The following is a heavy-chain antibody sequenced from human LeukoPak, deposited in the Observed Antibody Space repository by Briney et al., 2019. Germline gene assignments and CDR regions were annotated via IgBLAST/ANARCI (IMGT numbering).Heavy chain of an antibody. CDR1: GYTFTGYY. CDR2: INPNSGGT. D-gene: IGHD3-22*01. V-gene: IGHV1-2*02. CDR3: ARDLYYYDRSGYYP. J-gene: IGHJ5*02. Sequence: ASVKVSCKASGYTFTGYYMHWVRQAPGQGLEWMGWINPNSGGTNYAQKFQGRVTMTRDTSISTAYMELSRLRSDDTAVYYCARDLYYYDRSGYYPWGQGTLVTVSS.